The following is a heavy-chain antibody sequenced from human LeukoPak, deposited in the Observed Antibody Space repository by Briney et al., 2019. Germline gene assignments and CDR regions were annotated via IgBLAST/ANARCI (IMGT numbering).Heavy chain of an antibody. CDR1: GGTFSNYT. CDR2: IIPFLETP. CDR3: AREKWEPPYYYYGLDV. J-gene: IGHJ6*02. D-gene: IGHD1-26*01. V-gene: IGHV1-69*13. Sequence: GASVKVSCKASGGTFSNYTINWVRQAPGQGLEWMGGIIPFLETPNYAQKFQGRLTITADETTSTVYMELSSLRSEDTAVYYCAREKWEPPYYYYGLDVWGQGTTVTVSS.